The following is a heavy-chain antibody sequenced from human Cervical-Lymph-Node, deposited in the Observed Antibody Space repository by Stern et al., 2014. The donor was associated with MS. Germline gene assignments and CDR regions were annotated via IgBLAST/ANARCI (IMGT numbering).Heavy chain of an antibody. CDR2: IDTDGTIT. CDR3: TRDIGGAAGY. V-gene: IGHV3-74*01. D-gene: IGHD3-16*01. CDR1: GFTFSGYW. Sequence: EVQLVESGGGSVQPGASLTLSCAASGFTFSGYWMPWVRQAPGKGLEWVSRIDTDGTITSYADSVKGRFTISRDNAKNTLFLQMHSLRAEDTALYYCTRDIGGAAGYWGQGTLVTVSS. J-gene: IGHJ4*02.